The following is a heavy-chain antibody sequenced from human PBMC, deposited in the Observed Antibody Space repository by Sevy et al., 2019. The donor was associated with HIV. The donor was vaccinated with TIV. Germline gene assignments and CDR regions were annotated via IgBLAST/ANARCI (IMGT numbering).Heavy chain of an antibody. CDR1: GHTLNTLS. CDR2: FDPEDGET. Sequence: ASVKVSCKVSGHTLNTLSMHWVRQAPGKGLEWMGSFDPEDGETIYAQKFQGRLTMTEDTATDTAYMDLSSLRSEETAVYYCATTKDYYESSGSPFDHWGQGTLVTVSS. V-gene: IGHV1-24*01. D-gene: IGHD3-22*01. J-gene: IGHJ4*02. CDR3: ATTKDYYESSGSPFDH.